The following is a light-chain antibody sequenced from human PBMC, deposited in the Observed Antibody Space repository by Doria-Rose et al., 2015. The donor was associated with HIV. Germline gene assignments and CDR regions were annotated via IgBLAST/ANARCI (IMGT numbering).Light chain of an antibody. V-gene: IGKV3-20*01. CDR2: DGS. CDR3: HQYGTSWT. Sequence: EIVMTQSPGTLSLPPGERATLSCRASQSFSSTYLAWYQQKPGQAPSLLIYDGSTRAIGIPDRFSASGSGTDFTLTINRLEPEDFALYYCHQYGTSWTFGQGTKVEI. CDR1: QSFSSTY. J-gene: IGKJ1*01.